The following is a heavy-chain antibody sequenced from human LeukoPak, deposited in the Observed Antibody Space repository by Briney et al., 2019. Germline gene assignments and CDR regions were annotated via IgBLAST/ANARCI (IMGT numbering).Heavy chain of an antibody. J-gene: IGHJ6*02. CDR3: ARDRGYCSGGSCYEGQHYYGMDV. V-gene: IGHV1-18*01. D-gene: IGHD2-15*01. CDR2: ISAYNGNT. Sequence: ASVKVSCKASGYTFTSYGISWVRQAPGQGLEWMGWISAYNGNTNYAQKLQGRVTITADESTSTAYMELSSLRSEDTAVYYCARDRGYCSGGSCYEGQHYYGMDVWGQGTTVTVSS. CDR1: GYTFTSYG.